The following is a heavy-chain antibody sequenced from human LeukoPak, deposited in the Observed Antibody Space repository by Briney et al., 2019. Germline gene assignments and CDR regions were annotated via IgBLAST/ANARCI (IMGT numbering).Heavy chain of an antibody. CDR3: ARDISTEFDF. Sequence: SETLSLTCAVSGASISDYHWGWIRQPAGKGLEWIGRIYPTMDTNYNASLESRVSISVDKSKNQFSLTLSALTAADTAVYFCARDISTEFDFWGPGIFVTVSS. CDR1: GASISDYH. D-gene: IGHD3-9*01. V-gene: IGHV4-4*07. CDR2: IYPTMDT. J-gene: IGHJ4*02.